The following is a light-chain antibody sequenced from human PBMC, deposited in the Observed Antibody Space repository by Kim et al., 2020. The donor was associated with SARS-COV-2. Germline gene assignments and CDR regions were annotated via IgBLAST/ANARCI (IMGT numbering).Light chain of an antibody. CDR3: MQGTHWPPY. CDR1: QSLVYSDGNTY. CDR2: KVS. V-gene: IGKV2-30*01. Sequence: DVVMTQSPLSLPVTLGQPASISCRSSQSLVYSDGNTYLNWFQQRPDQSPRRLIYKVSNRDSGVPDRFSGSGSGTDFTLKISRVEAEDVGVYYCMQGTHWPPYFGPGTKVDIK. J-gene: IGKJ3*01.